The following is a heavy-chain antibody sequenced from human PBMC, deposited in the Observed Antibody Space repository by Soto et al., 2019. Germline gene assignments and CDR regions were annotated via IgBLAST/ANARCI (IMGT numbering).Heavy chain of an antibody. CDR1: GFTFSDYG. J-gene: IGHJ4*02. CDR3: ARVEFGGYLDY. D-gene: IGHD3-10*01. Sequence: QVQLVESGGGVVQPGRALRLSCSASGFTFSDYGMHWVRQAPGKGLEWVAVIWYDGSTKHYTDSVKGRFTMSRDNSKNTLYLQINSLRVEDTAVYYCARVEFGGYLDYWGQGTLVIVSS. CDR2: IWYDGSTK. V-gene: IGHV3-33*01.